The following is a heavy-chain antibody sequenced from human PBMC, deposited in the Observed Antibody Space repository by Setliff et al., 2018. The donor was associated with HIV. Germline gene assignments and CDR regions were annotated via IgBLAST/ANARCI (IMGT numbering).Heavy chain of an antibody. V-gene: IGHV4-39*07. Sequence: LSLTCTVFGGSISSSNYYWGWIRQSPGKGLEWIANVHFSGSIYYSPSLRSRITISVDTSKNQFSLKVTSVTAADTAVYYCARVPGRDYYDTSGDFDYWGLGTLVTVSS. CDR1: GGSISSSNYY. D-gene: IGHD3-22*01. CDR3: ARVPGRDYYDTSGDFDY. J-gene: IGHJ4*02. CDR2: VHFSGSI.